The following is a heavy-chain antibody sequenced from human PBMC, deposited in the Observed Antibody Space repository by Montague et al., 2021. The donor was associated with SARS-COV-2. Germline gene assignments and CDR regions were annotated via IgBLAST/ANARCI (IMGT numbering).Heavy chain of an antibody. V-gene: IGHV4-34*01. CDR2: VNQSGTT. CDR3: ARGRRTGVLPGAGPAGRAFDI. D-gene: IGHD4/OR15-4a*01. Sequence: SETLSLTCAISGGSFSNYYWSWIRQPPGKGLERIGEVNQSGTTIYNPSVKSGVTISEDTSKNKFYLRLNSVTAADTAVYYCARGRRTGVLPGAGPAGRAFDIWGQGTMVTVSS. J-gene: IGHJ3*02. CDR1: GGSFSNYY.